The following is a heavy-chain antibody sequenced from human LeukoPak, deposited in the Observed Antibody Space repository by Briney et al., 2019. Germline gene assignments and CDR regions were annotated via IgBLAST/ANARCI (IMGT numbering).Heavy chain of an antibody. J-gene: IGHJ6*03. V-gene: IGHV3-7*01. CDR1: GFTFSTYR. Sequence: GGSLRLSCAASGFTFSTYRMSWVRQAPGKGLEWVANIKQDGSEKHYVDSVKGRFTISRDNAKNSLYLQMSSLRAEDTAVYYCTRVEETATTAAIIRKYSYYYYYMDVWGKGTTVTISS. D-gene: IGHD4-11*01. CDR2: IKQDGSEK. CDR3: TRVEETATTAAIIRKYSYYYYYMDV.